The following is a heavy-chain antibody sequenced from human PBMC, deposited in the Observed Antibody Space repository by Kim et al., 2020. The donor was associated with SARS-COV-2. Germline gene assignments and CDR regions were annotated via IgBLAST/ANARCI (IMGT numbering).Heavy chain of an antibody. CDR2: IYYSGST. CDR1: GGSISSYY. V-gene: IGHV4-59*13. Sequence: SETLSLTCTVSGGSISSYYWSWIRQPPGKGLEWIGYIYYSGSTNYNPSLKSRVTISVDTSKNQFSLKLSSVTAADTAVYYCARVRDYITMVRGVLYGMDVWGQGAPVTVSS. CDR3: ARVRDYITMVRGVLYGMDV. J-gene: IGHJ6*02. D-gene: IGHD3-10*01.